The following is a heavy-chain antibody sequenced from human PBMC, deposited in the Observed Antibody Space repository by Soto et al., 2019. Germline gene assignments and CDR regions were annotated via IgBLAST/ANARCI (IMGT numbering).Heavy chain of an antibody. CDR1: GFAFSSYT. CDR3: TRVPAAGGGYDH. J-gene: IGHJ4*02. Sequence: EVQLVESGGGLVKPGGSLSLSCAASGFAFSSYTMNWVRQAPGKGLEWVSSISGSGSYIYYTDSVKGRFAISRDNAKNSLYLQMNSLRAEDTAVYYCTRVPAAGGGYDHWGQGTLVTVSS. CDR2: ISGSGSYI. D-gene: IGHD6-13*01. V-gene: IGHV3-21*01.